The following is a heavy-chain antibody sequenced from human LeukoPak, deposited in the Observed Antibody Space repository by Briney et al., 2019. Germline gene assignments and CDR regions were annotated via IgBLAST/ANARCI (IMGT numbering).Heavy chain of an antibody. CDR1: GFTFSSYA. V-gene: IGHV3-23*01. CDR3: AKDRGRGYSYGSYFDY. D-gene: IGHD5-18*01. CDR2: ISGSGGST. J-gene: IGHJ4*02. Sequence: GGSLRLSCAASGFTFSSYAMSWVRQAPGKGPEWVSAISGSGGSTYYADSVKGRFTISRDNSKDTLYLQMNSLRAEDTAVYYCAKDRGRGYSYGSYFDYWGQGTLVTVSS.